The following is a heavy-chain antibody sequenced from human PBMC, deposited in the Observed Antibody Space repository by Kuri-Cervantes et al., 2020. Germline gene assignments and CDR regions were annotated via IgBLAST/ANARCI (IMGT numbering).Heavy chain of an antibody. D-gene: IGHD3-22*01. J-gene: IGHJ5*02. CDR1: GGSFSGHY. V-gene: IGHV4-34*09. CDR3: AREGKDYYDSSGYFNWFDP. CDR2: INHSGST. Sequence: SQTLSLTCAVYGGSFSGHYWSWIRQPPGKGLEWIGEINHSGSTNYNPSLKSRVIISVDTSKNQFSLKLSSVTAADTAVYYCAREGKDYYDSSGYFNWFDPWGQGTLVTVSS.